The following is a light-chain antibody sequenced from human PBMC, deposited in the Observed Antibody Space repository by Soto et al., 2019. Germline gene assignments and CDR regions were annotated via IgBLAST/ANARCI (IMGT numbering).Light chain of an antibody. CDR3: QQYNNWPPIT. CDR1: QSVTSN. Sequence: EIVMTQSPATLSVSPWERVTLHCMASQSVTSNLAWYQHKPGQSPRLLIYRASARATGVPDRFSGSGSGTEFTLTISSLQSEDFAVYYCQQYNNWPPITFGQGTRLQIK. J-gene: IGKJ5*01. CDR2: RAS. V-gene: IGKV3-15*01.